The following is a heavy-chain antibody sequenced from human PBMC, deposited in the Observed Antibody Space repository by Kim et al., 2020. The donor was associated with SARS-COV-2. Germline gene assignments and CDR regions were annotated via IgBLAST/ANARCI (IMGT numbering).Heavy chain of an antibody. J-gene: IGHJ6*02. CDR1: GGSISSSSYY. CDR3: ARAYGDYDNYYYGMDV. D-gene: IGHD4-17*01. V-gene: IGHV4-39*07. Sequence: SETLSLTCTVSGGSISSSSYYWGWIRQPPGKGLEWIGSIYYSGSTYYNPSLKSRVTISVDTSKNQFSLKLSSVTAADTAVYYCARAYGDYDNYYYGMDVWGQGTTVTVSS. CDR2: IYYSGST.